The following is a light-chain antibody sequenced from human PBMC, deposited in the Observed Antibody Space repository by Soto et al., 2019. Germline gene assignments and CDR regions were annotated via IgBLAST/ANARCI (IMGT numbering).Light chain of an antibody. J-gene: IGKJ1*01. CDR3: QQYNNWPPWT. Sequence: MTQSQAPLFVSPGESATLSCSASQSVSRNLAWYQQKPGQAPRLLIYGVSTRATGIPARFSGSGSGTEYTLTISSLQSEDFAVYYCQQYNNWPPWTFGQGTKVDIK. V-gene: IGKV3-15*01. CDR2: GVS. CDR1: QSVSRN.